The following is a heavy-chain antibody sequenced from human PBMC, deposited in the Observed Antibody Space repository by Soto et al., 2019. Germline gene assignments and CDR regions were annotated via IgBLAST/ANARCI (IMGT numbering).Heavy chain of an antibody. Sequence: QVQLQESGPGLVKPSQTLSLTCTVSGGSISSGDYYWSWRRHPPGKVLEWIGDIYYSGSTYYNPSLKSRVTISVDTSKNQFSLKLSSVTAADTAVYYCARGASDGSGYDYVDYWGQGTLVTVSS. CDR1: GGSISSGDYY. CDR3: ARGASDGSGYDYVDY. D-gene: IGHD3-22*01. V-gene: IGHV4-30-4*01. CDR2: IYYSGST. J-gene: IGHJ4*02.